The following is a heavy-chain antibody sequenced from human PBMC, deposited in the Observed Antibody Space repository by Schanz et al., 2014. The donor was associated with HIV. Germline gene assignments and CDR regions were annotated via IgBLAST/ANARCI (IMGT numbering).Heavy chain of an antibody. Sequence: VQLVESGGGLVKPGGSLRLSCAASGFIFSDYYMSWIRQAPGKGLEWVSTISAGVGTASYADSVKGRFTISRDNSKKMLFLQMNRLRAEDTAVYYCAIRTPMISFGAFDIWGRGTMVTVSS. D-gene: IGHD3-16*01. CDR1: GFIFSDYY. CDR3: AIRTPMISFGAFDI. J-gene: IGHJ3*02. CDR2: ISAGVGTA. V-gene: IGHV3-23*04.